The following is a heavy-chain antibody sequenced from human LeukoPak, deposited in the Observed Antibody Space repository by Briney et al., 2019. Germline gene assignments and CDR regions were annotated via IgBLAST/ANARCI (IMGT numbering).Heavy chain of an antibody. Sequence: GGSLRLSCAASGFTFSSYSMNWVRQAPGKGLEWVSSISTSSIYIYYADSVKGRFTISRDNARNSLYLQMNSLRAEDTAVYYCAREDYYDSSGYPYFDYWGQGTLVTVSS. CDR3: AREDYYDSSGYPYFDY. D-gene: IGHD3-22*01. J-gene: IGHJ4*02. CDR1: GFTFSSYS. CDR2: ISTSSIYI. V-gene: IGHV3-21*01.